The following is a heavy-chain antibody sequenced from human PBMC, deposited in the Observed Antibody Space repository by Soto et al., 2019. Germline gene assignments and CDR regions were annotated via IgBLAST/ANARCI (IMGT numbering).Heavy chain of an antibody. CDR2: IIPIFGTA. Sequence: SVKLSCKASGGTYSSYAISWVRQAPGQGLEWMGGIIPIFGTANYAQKFQGRVTITADESTSTAYMELSSLRSEDTAVYYCARDPNRKARVQYNWFDPWGQGTLVTVSS. CDR3: ARDPNRKARVQYNWFDP. J-gene: IGHJ5*02. CDR1: GGTYSSYA. V-gene: IGHV1-69*13. D-gene: IGHD1-1*01.